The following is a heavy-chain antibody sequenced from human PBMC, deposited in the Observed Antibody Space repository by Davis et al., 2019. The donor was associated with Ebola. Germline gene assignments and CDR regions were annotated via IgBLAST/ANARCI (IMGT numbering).Heavy chain of an antibody. J-gene: IGHJ4*02. Sequence: AASVKVSCKASGYTFTKYAMTWVRQAPGQGLEWMGWINTDTGNPTYGQGLTGRFVFSLDTSVSTAYLQISSLKTEDTAVYYCATGVKGYCSDGNCALEYWGQGSLVTVSS. D-gene: IGHD2-15*01. CDR1: GYTFTKYA. CDR3: ATGVKGYCSDGNCALEY. V-gene: IGHV7-4-1*02. CDR2: INTDTGNP.